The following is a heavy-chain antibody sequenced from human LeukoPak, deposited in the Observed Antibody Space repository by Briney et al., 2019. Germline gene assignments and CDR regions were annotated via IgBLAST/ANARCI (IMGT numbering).Heavy chain of an antibody. J-gene: IGHJ4*02. V-gene: IGHV4-4*07. CDR1: GGSISSYY. Sequence: NPSETLSLTCTVSGGSISSYYWSWIRQPAGKGLEWIGRIYTSGSTNYNPSLKSRVTMSVDTSKNQFSLKLSSVTAADTAVYCCGRDSDGGNGLYGGFDHWGQGTLVTVSS. CDR3: GRDSDGGNGLYGGFDH. D-gene: IGHD4-23*01. CDR2: IYTSGST.